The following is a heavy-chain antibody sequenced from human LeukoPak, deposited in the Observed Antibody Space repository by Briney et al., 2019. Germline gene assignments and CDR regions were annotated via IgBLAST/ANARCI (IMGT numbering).Heavy chain of an antibody. CDR1: GGSTSSGGYS. V-gene: IGHV4-30-2*01. Sequence: SETLSLTCAVSGGSTSSGGYSWSWIRQPPGKGLEWIGYIYHSGSTYYNPSLKSRVTISVDRSKNQFSLKLSSVTAADTAVYYCARVAPVMIVDYWGQGTLVTVSS. CDR2: IYHSGST. CDR3: ARVAPVMIVDY. J-gene: IGHJ4*02. D-gene: IGHD3-22*01.